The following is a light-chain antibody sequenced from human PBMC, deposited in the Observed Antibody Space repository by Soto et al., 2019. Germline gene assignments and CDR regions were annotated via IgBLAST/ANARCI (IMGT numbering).Light chain of an antibody. V-gene: IGLV2-14*02. J-gene: IGLJ1*01. Sequence: QSALTQPASVSGSTGQSVAISCTGTSSDVGSYNLVSWYQQPPGKAPKLMIYEVSERPSGVPNRFSGSKSGNTASLTISGLQAEDEADYYCSSYTSSSTYVFGTGTKVTVL. CDR2: EVS. CDR3: SSYTSSSTYV. CDR1: SSDVGSYNL.